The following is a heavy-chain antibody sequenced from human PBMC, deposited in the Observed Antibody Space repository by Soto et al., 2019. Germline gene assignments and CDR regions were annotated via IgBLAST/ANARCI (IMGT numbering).Heavy chain of an antibody. D-gene: IGHD3-10*01. CDR3: ARCMGFDGSGYAFFDS. CDR2: VSSSSTYI. V-gene: IGHV3-21*01. J-gene: IGHJ4*02. CDR1: GLTLSGHT. Sequence: EVQLVESGGGLVKPGGSRRLSVEASGLTLSGHTINWVGKPPGKGLEWASSVSSSSTYIYYADSVKGRFTVSRDNAEKSLYLQMNSLRAEDTAIYYCARCMGFDGSGYAFFDSWGQGTLVTVSS.